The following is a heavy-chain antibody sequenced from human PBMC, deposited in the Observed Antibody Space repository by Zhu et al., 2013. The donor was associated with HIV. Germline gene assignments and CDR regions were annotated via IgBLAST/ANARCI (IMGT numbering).Heavy chain of an antibody. CDR2: VIPFFRVN. J-gene: IGHJ4*01. V-gene: IGHV1-69*13. CDR3: ARREKTHDGSNLFDY. CDR1: GYTFTSYG. D-gene: IGHD1-1*01. Sequence: QVQLVQSGAEVKKPGASVKVSCKASGYTFTSYGISWVRQAPGQGFEWLGGVIPFFRVNNYAQKFKGRLSLSADESTSTDYMDLTGLTSEDTAVYFXARREKTHDGSNLFDYWGQGTLVTVSA.